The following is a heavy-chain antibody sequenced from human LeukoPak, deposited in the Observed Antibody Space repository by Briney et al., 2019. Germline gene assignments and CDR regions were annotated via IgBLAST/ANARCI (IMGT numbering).Heavy chain of an antibody. D-gene: IGHD6-13*01. CDR3: AKGDSSSWYKTVAGPGYYYYMDV. CDR2: ISYDGSNK. Sequence: GGSLRLSCAASGFTFSSYAMHWVRQAPGKGLEWVAVISYDGSNKYYAGSVKGRFTISRDNSKNTLYLQMNSLRAEDTAVYYCAKGDSSSWYKTVAGPGYYYYMDVWGKGTTVTVSS. CDR1: GFTFSSYA. J-gene: IGHJ6*03. V-gene: IGHV3-30*04.